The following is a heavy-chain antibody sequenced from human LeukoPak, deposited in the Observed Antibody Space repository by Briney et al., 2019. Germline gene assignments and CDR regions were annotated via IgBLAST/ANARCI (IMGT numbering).Heavy chain of an antibody. Sequence: GASVKASCKASGYTFTSYGISWVRQAPGQGLEWMGWISAYNGNTNYAQKLQGRVTMTTDTSTSTAYMELRSLRSDDTAVYYCARNLRNYYDSSGPGDYWGQGTLVTVSS. CDR3: ARNLRNYYDSSGPGDY. CDR2: ISAYNGNT. J-gene: IGHJ4*02. D-gene: IGHD3-22*01. CDR1: GYTFTSYG. V-gene: IGHV1-18*01.